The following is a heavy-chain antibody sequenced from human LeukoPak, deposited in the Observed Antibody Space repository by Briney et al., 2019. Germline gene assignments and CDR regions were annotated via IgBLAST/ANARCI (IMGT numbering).Heavy chain of an antibody. CDR2: IVVGSGNT. V-gene: IGHV1-58*01. CDR1: GFTFTSSA. CDR3: AADMGGLRWRRGESFDY. D-gene: IGHD4-23*01. J-gene: IGHJ4*02. Sequence: ASVKVSCKASGFTFTSSAVQWVRQARGQRLEWIGWIVVGSGNTNYAQKLQERVTITRDMSTSTAYMELSSLRSEDTAVYYCAADMGGLRWRRGESFDYWGQGTLVTVSS.